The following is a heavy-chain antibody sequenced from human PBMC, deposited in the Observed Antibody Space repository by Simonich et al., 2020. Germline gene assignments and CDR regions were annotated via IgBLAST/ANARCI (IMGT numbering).Heavy chain of an antibody. CDR2: ISAYNANT. Sequence: QIQLVQSGAEVKKPGASVKVSCKASGYTFTSYGISWVRQAPGHGLEWMGRISAYNANTNYAQKLQGRVTMTTDTSTSTAYMELRSLRTDDTAVYYCARSTTGTTAFDIWGQGTMVTVSS. CDR3: ARSTTGTTAFDI. CDR1: GYTFTSYG. J-gene: IGHJ3*02. D-gene: IGHD1-1*01. V-gene: IGHV1-18*01.